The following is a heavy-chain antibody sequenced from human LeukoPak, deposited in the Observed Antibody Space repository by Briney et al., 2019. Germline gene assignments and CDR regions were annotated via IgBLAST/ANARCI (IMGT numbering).Heavy chain of an antibody. J-gene: IGHJ4*02. Sequence: PSETLSLTCTVSGGSISSYYWSWLRQPAGKGLEWIGRIYTSGSTNYNPSLKSRVTMSVDTSKNQFSLKLSSVTAADTAVYFCARDPRYYYGSGSPFDYWGQGILVTVSS. V-gene: IGHV4-4*07. CDR3: ARDPRYYYGSGSPFDY. D-gene: IGHD3-10*01. CDR2: IYTSGST. CDR1: GGSISSYY.